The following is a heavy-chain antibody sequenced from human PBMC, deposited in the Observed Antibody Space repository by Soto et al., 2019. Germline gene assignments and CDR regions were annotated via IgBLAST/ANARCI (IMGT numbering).Heavy chain of an antibody. CDR3: ARENSNHQHAYYFDY. V-gene: IGHV1-69*01. D-gene: IGHD4-4*01. CDR1: GGTFSSYA. CDR2: IIPIFGTE. J-gene: IGHJ4*02. Sequence: QVQLVQSGAEVKKPGSSVKVSCKASGGTFSSYAISWVRQAPGQGLEWMGGIIPIFGTENYAQKFQGRVTITADESTSTAYMELSSLRSEDTAVYYCARENSNHQHAYYFDYWGQGTLVTVSS.